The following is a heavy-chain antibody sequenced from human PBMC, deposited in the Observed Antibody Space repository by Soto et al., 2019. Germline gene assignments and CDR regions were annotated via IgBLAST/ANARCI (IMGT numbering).Heavy chain of an antibody. CDR2: LNSNSGGT. CDR1: GNTLTGYF. V-gene: IGHV1-2*02. Sequence: QLQLVQSGAEVKRPGASVRVSCKASGNTLTGYFLHWVRQARGQGLEWLGWLNSNSGGTKIAQKFQGRLAMTRETSITTAYMELSRLTSDDTAVYYCATSPGWLGEGSGGLDVWGLGATVTVSS. J-gene: IGHJ6*02. D-gene: IGHD3-10*01. CDR3: ATSPGWLGEGSGGLDV.